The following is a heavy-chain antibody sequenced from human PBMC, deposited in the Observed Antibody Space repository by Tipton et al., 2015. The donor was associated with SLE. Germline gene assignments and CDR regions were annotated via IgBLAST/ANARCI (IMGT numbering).Heavy chain of an antibody. CDR1: GYTFTGYY. J-gene: IGHJ4*02. Sequence: QSGPEVKKPGASVKVSCKASGYTFTGYYVHWVRQAPGQGLEWMGRINPNTGGTNFAPKFQGRVTMTGDTSITTAYMELTRLTSDDTAVYYCAREVARIAAATYLDYWGQGTLVTVSS. CDR2: INPNTGGT. CDR3: AREVARIAAATYLDY. D-gene: IGHD6-13*01. V-gene: IGHV1-2*06.